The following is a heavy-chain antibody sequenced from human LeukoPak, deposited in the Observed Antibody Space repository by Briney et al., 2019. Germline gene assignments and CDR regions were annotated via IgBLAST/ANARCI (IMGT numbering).Heavy chain of an antibody. CDR2: TNHSGST. D-gene: IGHD3-22*01. CDR1: GGSFSGYY. CDR3: ARGDYYDSSGYYPAFDI. J-gene: IGHJ3*02. Sequence: PSETLSLTCAVYGGSFSGYYWSWIRQPPGKGLEWIGETNHSGSTKYNPSLKSRVTISVDTSKNQFSLKLSSVTAADTAVYYCARGDYYDSSGYYPAFDIWGQGTMVTVSS. V-gene: IGHV4-34*01.